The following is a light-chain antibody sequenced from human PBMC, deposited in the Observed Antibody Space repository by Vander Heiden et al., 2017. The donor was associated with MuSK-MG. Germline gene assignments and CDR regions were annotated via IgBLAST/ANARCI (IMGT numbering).Light chain of an antibody. CDR1: QTFNTQK. Sequence: EIVLTQSPGTLSLSPGERATLSCRASQTFNTQKLAWYQQKPGQAPRLLIYGASTRATGIPDRFSGSGSGTDFTLTISRLEPEDFAVYYCQQYTTFPQTFGQGTRLETK. J-gene: IGKJ5*01. CDR2: GAS. CDR3: QQYTTFPQT. V-gene: IGKV3-20*01.